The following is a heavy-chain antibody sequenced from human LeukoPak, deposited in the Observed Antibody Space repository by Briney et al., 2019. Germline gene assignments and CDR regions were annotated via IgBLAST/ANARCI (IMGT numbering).Heavy chain of an antibody. J-gene: IGHJ5*02. CDR1: GFTFSSYA. CDR3: AKDTILDYGDLINWFDP. CDR2: ISGSGGST. Sequence: TGGSLRLSCAASGFTFSSYAMSWVRQAPGKGLEWVSAISGSGGSTYYADSVKGRFTISRDNSKNTLYLQMNSLRAEDTAVYYCAKDTILDYGDLINWFDPWGQGTLVTVSS. D-gene: IGHD4-17*01. V-gene: IGHV3-23*01.